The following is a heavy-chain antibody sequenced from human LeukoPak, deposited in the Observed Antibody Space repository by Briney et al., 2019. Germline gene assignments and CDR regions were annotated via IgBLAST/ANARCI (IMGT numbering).Heavy chain of an antibody. CDR3: AVTLGVRGVTPYSIDV. V-gene: IGHV5-51*01. CDR1: GYSFNNYW. Sequence: GESLKISCKASGYSFNNYWIGWVRQMPGKGLEWMRIVYPGDSYTRYSPSSQGQVTISADKSISTAYLQWSSLKASDTAMYYCAVTLGVRGVTPYSIDVWGQGTTVTVSS. D-gene: IGHD3-10*01. J-gene: IGHJ6*02. CDR2: VYPGDSYT.